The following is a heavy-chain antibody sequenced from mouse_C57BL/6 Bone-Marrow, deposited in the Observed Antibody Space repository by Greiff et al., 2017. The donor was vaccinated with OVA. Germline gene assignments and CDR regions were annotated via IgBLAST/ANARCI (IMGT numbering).Heavy chain of an antibody. CDR3: VRSTTDYPMDY. J-gene: IGHJ4*01. V-gene: IGHV10-1*01. CDR2: IRSKSNYYAT. CDR1: GFSFNTYA. Sequence: EVQLQESGGGLVQPKGSLKLSCAASGFSFNTYAMNWVRQAPGKGLEWVARIRSKSNYYATYYADSGKDSFTISRDDSESILYLQMNNLKTEDTAVYSSVRSTTDYPMDYWGQGTLVTVSS. D-gene: IGHD1-1*01.